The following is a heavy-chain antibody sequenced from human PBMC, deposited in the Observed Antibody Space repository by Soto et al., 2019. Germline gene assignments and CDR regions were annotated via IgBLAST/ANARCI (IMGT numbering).Heavy chain of an antibody. CDR2: ISSSSSYI. Sequence: GGSLRLSCAASGFSFSVYTMNWVRQAPGKGLEWVSSISSSSSYIYYADSLKGRFTISRDNAKNSVYLQMNSLRAEDTAVYYCARGIAARTPPDNWGQGTLVTV. CDR3: ARGIAARTPPDN. D-gene: IGHD6-6*01. CDR1: GFSFSVYT. J-gene: IGHJ4*02. V-gene: IGHV3-21*01.